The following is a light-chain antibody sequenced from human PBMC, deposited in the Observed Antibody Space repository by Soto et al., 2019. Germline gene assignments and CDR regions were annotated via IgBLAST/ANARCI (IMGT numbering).Light chain of an antibody. CDR3: AAWDDRLSAHV. CDR2: RND. Sequence: QSVLTQPPSASGTPGQRVTISCSGSSSNIGKTTVHWFQQLPGTAPKVLIYRNDQRPSGVPDRFSGSTSGTPASLAINGLQPEDEADYYCAAWDDRLSAHVFGTGTKVTVL. V-gene: IGLV1-44*01. J-gene: IGLJ1*01. CDR1: SSNIGKTT.